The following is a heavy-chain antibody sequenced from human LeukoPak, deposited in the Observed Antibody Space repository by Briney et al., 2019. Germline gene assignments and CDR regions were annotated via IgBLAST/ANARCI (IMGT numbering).Heavy chain of an antibody. V-gene: IGHV4-30-2*01. CDR3: ARGLTSMPPGGY. CDR2: INHSGST. D-gene: IGHD2/OR15-2a*01. Sequence: SQTLSLTCAVSGGSISSGGYYWSWIRQPPGKGLEWIGEINHSGSTNYNPSLKSRVTILVDTSKNQFSLKLSSVTAADTAVYYCARGLTSMPPGGYWGQGTLVTVSS. CDR1: GGSISSGGYY. J-gene: IGHJ4*02.